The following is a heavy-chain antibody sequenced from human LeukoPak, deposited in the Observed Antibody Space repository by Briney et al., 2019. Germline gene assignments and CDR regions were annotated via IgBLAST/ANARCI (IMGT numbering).Heavy chain of an antibody. CDR3: ARKWIHNTLDV. V-gene: IGHV4-34*01. Sequence: PSETLSLTCAVYGGSFSGYYWSWIRQPPGKGLEWIGEINHSGSTNYNPSLKSRVTISVDTSKNQFSLKLSSVTAADTAVYFCARKWIHNTLDVWGQGTEVIVSS. D-gene: IGHD5-12*01. CDR2: INHSGST. J-gene: IGHJ3*01. CDR1: GGSFSGYY.